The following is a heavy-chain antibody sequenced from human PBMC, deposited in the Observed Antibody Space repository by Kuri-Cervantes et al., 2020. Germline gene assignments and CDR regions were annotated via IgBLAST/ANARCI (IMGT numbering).Heavy chain of an antibody. CDR1: GGSISSSSYY. V-gene: IGHV4-39*01. D-gene: IGHD2-15*01. CDR2: IYYSGST. CDR3: ARHWAVVAATSWFDP. Sequence: SETLSLTCTVSGGSISSSSYYWGWIRQPPGKGLEWTGSIYYSGSTYYNPSLKSRVTISVDTSKNQFSLKLSSVTAADTAVYYCARHWAVVAATSWFDPWGQGTLVTVSS. J-gene: IGHJ5*02.